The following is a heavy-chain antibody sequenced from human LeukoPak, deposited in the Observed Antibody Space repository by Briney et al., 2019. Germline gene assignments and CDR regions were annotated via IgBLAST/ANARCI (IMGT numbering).Heavy chain of an antibody. V-gene: IGHV4-39*01. J-gene: IGHJ3*02. CDR1: GGSISSSSYY. D-gene: IGHD3-22*01. Sequence: SETLSLTCTVSGGSISSSSYYWGWIRQPPGKGLEWIGSIYYSGSTYYNPSLKSRVTISVDTSKNQFSLKLSSVTAADMAVYYCEMTTGRYDSSGYLGAFDIWGQGTMVTVSS. CDR2: IYYSGST. CDR3: EMTTGRYDSSGYLGAFDI.